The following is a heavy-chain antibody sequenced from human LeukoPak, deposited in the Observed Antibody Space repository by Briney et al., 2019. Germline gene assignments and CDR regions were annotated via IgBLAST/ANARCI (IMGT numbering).Heavy chain of an antibody. CDR1: GGSISSYY. V-gene: IGHV4-59*08. CDR2: IYYSGST. J-gene: IGHJ5*02. Sequence: SETLSLTCTVSGGSISSYYWSWIRQPPGKGLEWIGYIYYSGSTNYNPSLKSRVTISVDTSKNQFSLKLSSVTAADTAVYYCARKLGNSNFGWFDPWGQGTLVTVSS. D-gene: IGHD4-11*01. CDR3: ARKLGNSNFGWFDP.